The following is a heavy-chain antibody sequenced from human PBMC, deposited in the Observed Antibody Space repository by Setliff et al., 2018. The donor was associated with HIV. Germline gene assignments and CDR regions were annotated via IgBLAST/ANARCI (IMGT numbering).Heavy chain of an antibody. J-gene: IGHJ4*02. CDR2: IHYTGST. D-gene: IGHD3-3*01. CDR3: VTVVQDDLGVVLFDY. V-gene: IGHV4-39*01. Sequence: SETLSLTCSVSGAPVSSGRYYWGWIRQPPGKGLEWIATIHYTGSTYYNPSLKNRVTISADTSKKQVSLRLTSVTAADTAIYYCVTVVQDDLGVVLFDYWGQGTLVTVSS. CDR1: GAPVSSGRYY.